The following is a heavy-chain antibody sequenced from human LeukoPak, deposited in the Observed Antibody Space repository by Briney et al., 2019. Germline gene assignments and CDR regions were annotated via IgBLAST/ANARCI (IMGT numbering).Heavy chain of an antibody. J-gene: IGHJ4*02. D-gene: IGHD6-19*01. CDR2: IKSKTDGGTT. CDR1: GFTFSNVW. Sequence: GGSLRLSCAASGFTFSNVWMSWVRQAPGKGLEWVGRIKSKTDGGTTDYAAPVKGRFTISRDDSKNTLNLQMNSLKTEDTAVYYCTPSIAVAGSLAYWGQGTLVTVSS. CDR3: TPSIAVAGSLAY. V-gene: IGHV3-15*01.